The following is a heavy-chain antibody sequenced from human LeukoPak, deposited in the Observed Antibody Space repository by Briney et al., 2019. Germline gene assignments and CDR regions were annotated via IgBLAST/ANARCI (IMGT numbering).Heavy chain of an antibody. CDR1: GYTFTSYY. D-gene: IGHD6-6*01. J-gene: IGHJ4*02. CDR2: INPSGGST. Sequence: ASVKVSCKASGYTFTSYYMHWVRQAPGQGLEWMGIINPSGGSTSYAQKFQGRVTMTRDTSKNQFSLKLSSVTAADTAVYYCASEGGYSSSFAWGQGTLVTVSS. V-gene: IGHV1-46*01. CDR3: ASEGGYSSSFA.